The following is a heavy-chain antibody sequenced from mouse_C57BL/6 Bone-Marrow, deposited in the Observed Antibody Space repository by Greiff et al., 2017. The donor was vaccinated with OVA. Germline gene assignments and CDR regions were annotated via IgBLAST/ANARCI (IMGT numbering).Heavy chain of an antibody. D-gene: IGHD2-3*01. J-gene: IGHJ4*01. CDR2: ISSGSSTI. V-gene: IGHV5-17*01. CDR3: ARFPDGYYVYYAMDY. CDR1: GFTFSDYG. Sequence: EVKVVESGGGLVKPGGSLKLSCAASGFTFSDYGMHWVRQAPEKGLEWVAYISSGSSTIYYADTVKGRFTISRGNAKNTLFLQMTSLRSEDTAMYYCARFPDGYYVYYAMDYWGQGTSVTVSS.